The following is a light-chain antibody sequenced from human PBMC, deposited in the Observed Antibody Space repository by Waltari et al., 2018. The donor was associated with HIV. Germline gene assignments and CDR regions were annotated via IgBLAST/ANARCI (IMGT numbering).Light chain of an antibody. CDR1: RSNIRNYA. J-gene: IGLJ1*01. CDR3: ATWDDNVSAYV. V-gene: IGLV1-36*01. Sequence: QSVLTQPPSVSAVPGQRVTIFCSGGRSNIRNYAVSWYQHVPGEAPNFVMYSDDLLTTGVSDRFSASKSGTSASLSISGLQPEDEADYYCATWDDNVSAYVFGPGTWVTVL. CDR2: SDD.